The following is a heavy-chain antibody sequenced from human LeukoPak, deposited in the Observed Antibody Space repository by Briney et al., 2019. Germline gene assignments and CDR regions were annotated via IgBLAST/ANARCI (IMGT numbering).Heavy chain of an antibody. CDR3: AKAAKIPSYGDYPPDY. CDR2: ISGSGGST. CDR1: GFTFSSYA. V-gene: IGHV3-23*01. D-gene: IGHD4-17*01. Sequence: PGGSLRLSCAASGFTFSSYARSWVRQAPGKGLEWVSAISGSGGSTYYADSVKSRFTISRDNSKNTLYLQMNSLRAEDTAVYYCAKAAKIPSYGDYPPDYWGQGTLVTVSS. J-gene: IGHJ4*02.